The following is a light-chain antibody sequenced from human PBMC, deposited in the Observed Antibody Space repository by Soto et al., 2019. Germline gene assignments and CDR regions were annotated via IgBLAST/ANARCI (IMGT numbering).Light chain of an antibody. CDR1: QSVSSSY. CDR3: KKYGSSPLT. J-gene: IGKJ4*01. V-gene: IGKV3-20*01. Sequence: EIVLTQSPGTLSLSPGERATLSCRASQSVSSSYLAWYQQKPGQAPRLLIYGASSRATGIPDRFSGSGSGTDFTLTIRSLEPEDLVVYYCKKYGSSPLTFGGGTKVEIK. CDR2: GAS.